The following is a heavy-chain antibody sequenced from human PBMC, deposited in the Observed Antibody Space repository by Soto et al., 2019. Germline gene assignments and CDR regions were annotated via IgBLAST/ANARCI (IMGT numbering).Heavy chain of an antibody. J-gene: IGHJ6*02. Sequence: DSVKVSCKSSGYTFTGYYMHWVRQAPGQGLEWMGWINPNSGGTNYAQKFQGRVTMTRGTSISTAYMELSRLRSDDTAVYYCARGWFGELSRLYYYYYGMDVWGQETTVT. CDR3: ARGWFGELSRLYYYYYGMDV. CDR2: INPNSGGT. CDR1: GYTFTGYY. D-gene: IGHD3-10*01. V-gene: IGHV1-2*02.